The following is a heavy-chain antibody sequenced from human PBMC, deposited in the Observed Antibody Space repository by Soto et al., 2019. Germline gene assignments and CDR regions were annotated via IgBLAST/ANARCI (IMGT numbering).Heavy chain of an antibody. CDR2: IIPIFGTA. J-gene: IGHJ6*02. CDR3: AIKSGIAPAVSFLYYYGMDV. Sequence: QVQLVQSGAEVKKPGSSVKVSCKASGGTFSSYAISWVRQAPGQGLEWMGGIIPIFGTANYAQKFQGRVTITADESTSKAYMELSSMKSEDTAVYYCAIKSGIAPAVSFLYYYGMDVWGQGTTVTVSS. V-gene: IGHV1-69*12. D-gene: IGHD6-13*01. CDR1: GGTFSSYA.